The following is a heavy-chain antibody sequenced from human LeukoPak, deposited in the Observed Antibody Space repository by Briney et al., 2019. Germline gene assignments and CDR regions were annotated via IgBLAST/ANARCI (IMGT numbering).Heavy chain of an antibody. V-gene: IGHV4-34*01. D-gene: IGHD6-6*01. CDR1: GGSFSGYY. J-gene: IGHJ4*02. Sequence: PSETLSLTCAVYGGSFSGYYWSWIRQPPGKGLEWTGEINHSGSTNYNPSLKSRVTISVDTSKNQFSLKLSSVTAADTAVYYCAGGAKYSSSILFYWGLGTLVTVSS. CDR2: INHSGST. CDR3: AGGAKYSSSILFY.